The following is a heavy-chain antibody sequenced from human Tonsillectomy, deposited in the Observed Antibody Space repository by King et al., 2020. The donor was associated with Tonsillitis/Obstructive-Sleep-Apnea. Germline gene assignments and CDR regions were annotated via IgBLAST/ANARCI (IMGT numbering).Heavy chain of an antibody. Sequence: VQLVESGAEVKKPGSSVKVSCKASGGTFSSYDISWVRQAPGQGLELMGEIIPILGIANYAQKFQGRVTITADKSTSTAYMELSSLRSEDTDMYYCGREGVDIVAKAQEYYYYGVDVWGQGTTVTVSS. CDR2: IIPILGIA. J-gene: IGHJ6*02. V-gene: IGHV1-69*10. D-gene: IGHD5-12*01. CDR3: GREGVDIVAKAQEYYYYGVDV. CDR1: GGTFSSYD.